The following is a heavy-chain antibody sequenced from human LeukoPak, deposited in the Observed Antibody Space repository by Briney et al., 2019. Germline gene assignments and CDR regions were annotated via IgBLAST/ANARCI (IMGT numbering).Heavy chain of an antibody. D-gene: IGHD3-22*01. Sequence: GASVKVSCKASGGTFSSYAISWVRQAPGQGLEWMGGIIPIFGTANYAQKFQGRVTITTDESTSTAYMELSSLRSEDTAVYYCARVLVATIWPDSSGYYYWGQGTLVTVSS. CDR3: ARVLVATIWPDSSGYYY. CDR1: GGTFSSYA. J-gene: IGHJ4*02. CDR2: IIPIFGTA. V-gene: IGHV1-69*05.